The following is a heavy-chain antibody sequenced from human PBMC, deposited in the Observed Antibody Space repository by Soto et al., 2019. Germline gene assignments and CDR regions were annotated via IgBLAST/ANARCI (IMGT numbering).Heavy chain of an antibody. CDR3: AAYSHKGY. V-gene: IGHV3-66*01. CDR2: IYSGGST. D-gene: IGHD3-16*01. CDR1: GFTVSNNY. Sequence: EEQLVESGGDLVQPGGSLRLSCAASGFTVSNNYMSWVRQAPGKGLEWVSLIYSGGSTYYADSVKGRFTISRDSSKNTLYIQMNRLRAEDTAMYYCAAYSHKGYWGQGTLVTVSS. J-gene: IGHJ4*02.